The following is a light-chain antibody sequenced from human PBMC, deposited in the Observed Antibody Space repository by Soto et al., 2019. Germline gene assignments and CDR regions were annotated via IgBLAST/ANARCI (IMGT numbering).Light chain of an antibody. CDR2: EVS. CDR1: SSDVGAYNY. CDR3: CSYAGSYTYV. Sequence: QSVLTQPASVSGSPGQSVAISCTGTSSDVGAYNYVSWYQQHPGKAPKLLLSEVSNRPSGVSDRFSGSKSGNTASLTISGLQAEDEADYYCCSYAGSYTYVFGTGTKV. V-gene: IGLV2-14*01. J-gene: IGLJ1*01.